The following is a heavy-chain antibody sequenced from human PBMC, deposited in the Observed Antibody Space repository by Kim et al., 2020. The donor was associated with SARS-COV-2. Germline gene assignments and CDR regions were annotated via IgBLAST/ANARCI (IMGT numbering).Heavy chain of an antibody. D-gene: IGHD6-19*01. J-gene: IGHJ6*02. V-gene: IGHV1-24*01. CDR2: FDPEDGET. CDR3: ATGVAVAGRSSDYYYYYGMDV. Sequence: ASVKVSCKVSGYTLTELSMHWVRQAPGKGLEWKGGFDPEDGETIYAQKFQGRVTMTEDTSTDTAYMELSSLRSEDTAVYYCATGVAVAGRSSDYYYYYGMDVCGQGTTVTVSS. CDR1: GYTLTELS.